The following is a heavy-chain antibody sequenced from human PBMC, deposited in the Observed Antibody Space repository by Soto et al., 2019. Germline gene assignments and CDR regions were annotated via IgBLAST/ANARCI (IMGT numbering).Heavy chain of an antibody. CDR3: AKDLDIVLVPAAAHYGLDY. J-gene: IGHJ4*02. V-gene: IGHV3-30*18. CDR1: GFTFSSYG. Sequence: PGGSLRLSCAASGFTFSSYGMHWVRQAPGKGLEWVAVISYDGSNKYYADSVKGRFTISRDNSKNTLYLQMNSLRAEDTAVYYCAKDLDIVLVPAAAHYGLDYWGQGTLVTVSS. CDR2: ISYDGSNK. D-gene: IGHD2-2*03.